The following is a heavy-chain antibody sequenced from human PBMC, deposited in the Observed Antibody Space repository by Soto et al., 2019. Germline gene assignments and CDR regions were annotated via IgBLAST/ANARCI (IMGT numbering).Heavy chain of an antibody. Sequence: GASVKVSCKASGGTFSSYAISWVRQAPGQGLEWMGGIIPIFGTANYAQKLQGRVTMTTDKSTSTAYMELRSLRSDDTAVYYCARDNYYDSSGYPVHDAFDIWGQGTMVTVSS. D-gene: IGHD3-22*01. V-gene: IGHV1-69*05. CDR2: IIPIFGTA. CDR1: GGTFSSYA. J-gene: IGHJ3*02. CDR3: ARDNYYDSSGYPVHDAFDI.